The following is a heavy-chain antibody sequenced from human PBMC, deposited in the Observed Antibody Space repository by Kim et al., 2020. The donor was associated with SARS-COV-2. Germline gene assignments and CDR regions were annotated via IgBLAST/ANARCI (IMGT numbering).Heavy chain of an antibody. Sequence: QKFQGRVTMTRDTSASTAYMELSSLRSEDTAVYYCARERSFCSSSYYFDYWGQGTLVTVSS. J-gene: IGHJ4*02. CDR3: ARERSFCSSSYYFDY. D-gene: IGHD6-6*01. V-gene: IGHV1-3*01.